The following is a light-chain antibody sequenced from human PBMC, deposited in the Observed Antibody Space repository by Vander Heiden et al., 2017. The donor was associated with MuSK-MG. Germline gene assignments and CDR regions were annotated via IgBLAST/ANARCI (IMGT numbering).Light chain of an antibody. J-gene: IGKJ1*01. V-gene: IGKV1-5*03. CDR1: PSISNW. CDR3: QQYNSYWT. Sequence: DIQMTQSPSTLSASVGDRITITCRASPSISNWLAWYQQKPGKAPKVLIYKASRLQSGVPSRFSGSGSGTEFTLTISSLQPDDFATYYCQQYNSYWTFGQGTKVEIK. CDR2: KAS.